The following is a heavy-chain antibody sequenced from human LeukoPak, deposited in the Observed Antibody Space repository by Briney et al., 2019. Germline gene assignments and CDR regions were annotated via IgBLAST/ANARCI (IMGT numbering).Heavy chain of an antibody. CDR1: GITCSGYV. CDR3: AKVQSPRGWYDSSGDDAFDI. D-gene: IGHD3-22*01. CDR2: ISGSGGST. J-gene: IGHJ3*02. V-gene: IGHV3-23*01. Sequence: PGGSLRLSCAASGITCSGYVINWVRQAPGKGLEWVSAISGSGGSTYYADSVKGRFTISRDNSKNKLYLQMNSLRAEDTAVYYCAKVQSPRGWYDSSGDDAFDIWGQGTMVTVSS.